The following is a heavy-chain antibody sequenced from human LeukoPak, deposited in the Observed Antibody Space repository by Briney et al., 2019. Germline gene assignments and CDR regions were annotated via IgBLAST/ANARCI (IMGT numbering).Heavy chain of an antibody. V-gene: IGHV4-59*08. D-gene: IGHD3-22*01. CDR1: GGSISTYY. Sequence: PSETLSLTCTVSGGSISTYYWSWIRQPPGKRLEWIGYIRYSGSANYNPSLRSRVTISIDTSKNQFSLKLSSVTAADTAVYHCARLVYDSRGYYFDYWGQGTLVTVSS. J-gene: IGHJ4*02. CDR3: ARLVYDSRGYYFDY. CDR2: IRYSGSA.